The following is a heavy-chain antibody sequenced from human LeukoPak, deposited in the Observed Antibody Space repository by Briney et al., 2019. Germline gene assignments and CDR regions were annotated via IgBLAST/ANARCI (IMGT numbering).Heavy chain of an antibody. CDR1: GFTFRSNG. Sequence: PGGSLRLSCAASGFTFRSNGMHWVRQAPGRGLEWETYIWYDGSDADYADPVKGRFTISRDNSKNTLYLQMNSLRAEDTAVYYCARYTTGHGFDVWGQGTLVTVSS. V-gene: IGHV3-33*08. J-gene: IGHJ4*02. D-gene: IGHD2/OR15-2a*01. CDR2: IWYDGSDA. CDR3: ARYTTGHGFDV.